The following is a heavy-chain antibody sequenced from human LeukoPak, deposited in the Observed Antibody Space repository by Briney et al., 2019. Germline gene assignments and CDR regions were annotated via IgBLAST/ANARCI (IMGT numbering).Heavy chain of an antibody. V-gene: IGHV3-11*01. Sequence: PGGSLRLSCAASGFTFSDYYMSWIRKAPGKGLERVSYISSSGSTIYYADSVKGRFTISRDNAKNSLYLQMHSLRAEDTAVYYCARDSYGDGNWFDPWGQGTLVTVSS. CDR3: ARDSYGDGNWFDP. J-gene: IGHJ5*02. CDR1: GFTFSDYY. D-gene: IGHD4-17*01. CDR2: ISSSGSTI.